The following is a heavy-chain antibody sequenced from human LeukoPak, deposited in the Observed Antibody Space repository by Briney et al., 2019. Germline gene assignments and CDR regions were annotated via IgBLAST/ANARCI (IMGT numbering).Heavy chain of an antibody. CDR3: AKKGATTGDFDY. CDR1: GFTFSNFL. J-gene: IGHJ4*02. V-gene: IGHV3-23*01. CDR2: ISGSGGGT. Sequence: GGSLRLSCAASGFTFSNFLMIWVRQAPGKGPEWVSAISGSGGGTYYADSVKGRFTISRDNSKNTLYLQMNSLRAEDTAVYYCAKKGATTGDFDYWGQGTLVTVSS. D-gene: IGHD1-26*01.